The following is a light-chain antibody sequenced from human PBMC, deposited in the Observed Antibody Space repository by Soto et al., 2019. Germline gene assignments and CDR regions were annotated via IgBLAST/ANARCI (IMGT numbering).Light chain of an antibody. CDR3: QQYLSYPYT. J-gene: IGKJ2*01. CDR2: AAA. CDR1: QGISSY. Sequence: AIRMTQSPSSFSASTGDRVTITCRASQGISSYLAWYQQKPGKAPKLLIYAAATLQRGAPSRFSASGSGTDFTLTISRLQSEDVATYYWQQYLSYPYTFGQGTKLEI. V-gene: IGKV1-8*01.